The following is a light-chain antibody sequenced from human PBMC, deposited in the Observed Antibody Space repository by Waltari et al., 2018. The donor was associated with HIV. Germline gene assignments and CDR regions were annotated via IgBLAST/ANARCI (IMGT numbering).Light chain of an antibody. V-gene: IGLV1-44*01. CDR2: SNN. CDR1: SSNIGSNT. Sequence: QSVLTQPPSASGTPGQRVAISCSGSSSNIGSNTITWYQQLSGTAPKLLINSNNQRPSGLPYRFSGSKSGTSGSLAISGLQSEDEADYYCAAWDDNRNAVVFGGGTKLTVL. J-gene: IGLJ2*01. CDR3: AAWDDNRNAVV.